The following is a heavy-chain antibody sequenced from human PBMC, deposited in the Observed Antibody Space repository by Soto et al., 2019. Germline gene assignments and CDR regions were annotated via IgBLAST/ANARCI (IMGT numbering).Heavy chain of an antibody. D-gene: IGHD6-13*01. V-gene: IGHV4-34*01. CDR3: ASGIRCVGAAGAVAWFDP. J-gene: IGHJ5*02. Sequence: QAQLQQWGAGLLKPSETLSLTCAVSDGSFSGYYWSWIRQPPGKGLEWSGEINHVGNTNYNPSLKCRVTLSVDPSKKQFSLNLSSVTAADTAVYYCASGIRCVGAAGAVAWFDPWGQGTLVTVSS. CDR2: INHVGNT. CDR1: DGSFSGYY.